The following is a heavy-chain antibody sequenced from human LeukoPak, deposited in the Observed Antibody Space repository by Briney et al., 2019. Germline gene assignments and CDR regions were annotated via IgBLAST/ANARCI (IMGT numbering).Heavy chain of an antibody. D-gene: IGHD6-19*01. CDR1: GYTFTGYY. Sequence: ASVTVSCKASGYTFTGYYMHWVRQAPGQGLEWMGWINPNSGGTSYAQKFQGRVTMIRDTSISTAYMDLTSLRFDDTAMYYCTRGGFGSGWEFDCWGQGTLVSVSS. J-gene: IGHJ4*02. CDR3: TRGGFGSGWEFDC. CDR2: INPNSGGT. V-gene: IGHV1-2*02.